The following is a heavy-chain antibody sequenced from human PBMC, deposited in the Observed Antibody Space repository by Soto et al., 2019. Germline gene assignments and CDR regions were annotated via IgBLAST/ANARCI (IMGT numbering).Heavy chain of an antibody. V-gene: IGHV1-3*01. CDR1: GYTFTSYA. Sequence: QVPLVQSGAEVKKPGASVKVSCKASGYTFTSYAMHWVRQAPGQRLEWMGWINAGNGNTKYSQKFQGRVTITRDTSASTAYMELSSLRSEDTAVYYCARVWSYCSGGSCPNDAFDIWGQGTMVTVSS. J-gene: IGHJ3*02. D-gene: IGHD2-15*01. CDR3: ARVWSYCSGGSCPNDAFDI. CDR2: INAGNGNT.